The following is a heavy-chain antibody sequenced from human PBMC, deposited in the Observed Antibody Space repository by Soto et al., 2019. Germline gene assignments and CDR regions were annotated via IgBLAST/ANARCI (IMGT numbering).Heavy chain of an antibody. CDR1: GLRFSSYG. CDR2: IWFDGSKQ. J-gene: IGHJ6*02. V-gene: IGHV3-33*01. D-gene: IGHD3-10*01. Sequence: QVQLVESGGGVVQPGGSLRLSCAASGLRFSSYGIHWVHQAPGKGLQWVAVIWFDGSKQYYADSVKGRFNISRDNSKNTVYLQMNSLRADDTAVYYCARELLYGSGSRDFHYYGMDVWGQGTTVTVSS. CDR3: ARELLYGSGSRDFHYYGMDV.